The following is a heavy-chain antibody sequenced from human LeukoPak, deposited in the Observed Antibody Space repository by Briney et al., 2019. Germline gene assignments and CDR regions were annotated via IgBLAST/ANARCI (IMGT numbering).Heavy chain of an antibody. D-gene: IGHD3-22*01. CDR2: LYPGVST. V-gene: IGHV4-4*07. CDR3: AGFKFYDGTRYSPGPYLAV. Sequence: SETLSLTCTVSGGPIYSYYWSWIRQTAGKGLEWIGRLYPGVSTDYNPSLKSRVTMSVDTSKKQFALKLSAVTAADTAVYYCAGFKFYDGTRYSPGPYLAVWGKGTTVTVSS. J-gene: IGHJ6*03. CDR1: GGPIYSYY.